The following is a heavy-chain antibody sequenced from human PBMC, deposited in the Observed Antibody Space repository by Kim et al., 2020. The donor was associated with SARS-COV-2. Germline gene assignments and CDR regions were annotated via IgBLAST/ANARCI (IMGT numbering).Heavy chain of an antibody. CDR2: ISGSGGST. V-gene: IGHV3-23*01. CDR1: GFTFSNYA. CDR3: AKDLYCSSTSCYPDY. Sequence: GGSLRLSCAASGFTFSNYAMSWVRQAPGKGLEWVSAISGSGGSTYYAASVKGRFTISRENSKNTLYLQMNSLRAEDPAVYYCAKDLYCSSTSCYPDYWGQGTLVTVSS. D-gene: IGHD2-2*01. J-gene: IGHJ4*02.